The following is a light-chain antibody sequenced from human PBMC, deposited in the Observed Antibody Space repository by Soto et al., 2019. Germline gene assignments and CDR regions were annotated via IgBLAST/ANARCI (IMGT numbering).Light chain of an antibody. V-gene: IGKV3-15*01. CDR2: GTS. Sequence: EIVMTQSPATLSESPGERATLSCRASQSVSSNLAWYQQKRGQAPRLLIYGTSTRATVIPARFSGSGSGTDFALTISSLQAEDFAVYYCQQYNKWPLTFGGGTKVEIK. CDR1: QSVSSN. CDR3: QQYNKWPLT. J-gene: IGKJ4*01.